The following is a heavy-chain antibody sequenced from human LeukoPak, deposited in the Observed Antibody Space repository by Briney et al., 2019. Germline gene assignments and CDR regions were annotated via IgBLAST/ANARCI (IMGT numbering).Heavy chain of an antibody. CDR1: GFTFSSYE. V-gene: IGHV3-48*03. CDR2: ISSSGSTI. CDR3: AKDRWGFDY. Sequence: GGSLRLSCAASGFTFSSYEMNWVRQAPGKGLEWVSYISSSGSTIYYADSVKGRFTTSRDNSKNTLYLQMNSLRAEDTAVYYCAKDRWGFDYWGQGTLVTVSS. J-gene: IGHJ4*02. D-gene: IGHD3-16*01.